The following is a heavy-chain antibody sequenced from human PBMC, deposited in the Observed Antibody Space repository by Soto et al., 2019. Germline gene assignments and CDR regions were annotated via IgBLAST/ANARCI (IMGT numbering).Heavy chain of an antibody. V-gene: IGHV3-20*01. D-gene: IGHD5-18*01. CDR2: INWNGGRK. J-gene: IGHJ4*02. Sequence: PGGALRLSCAASGFTFDDYGMSWVLQAPGKGLEWVSGINWNGGRKGYADYVKGRLNISRDNAKNYLYMKMNSLRAEDTALYNCAREIGWPQGYVDWGQGTLVTVSS. CDR3: AREIGWPQGYVD. CDR1: GFTFDDYG.